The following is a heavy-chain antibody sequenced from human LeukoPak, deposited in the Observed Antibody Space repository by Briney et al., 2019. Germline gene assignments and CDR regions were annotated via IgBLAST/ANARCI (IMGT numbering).Heavy chain of an antibody. CDR1: GFTFSSYA. V-gene: IGHV3-23*01. D-gene: IGHD1-26*01. CDR2: VSGSGGST. Sequence: GGSLRLSCAASGFTFSSYAMSWVRQAPGKGLEWVSAVSGSGGSTYYADSVKGRFTISRDNSKNTLYLQMNSLRAKDTAVYYCAKSPGATWRLYSFDIWGQGTMVTVSS. CDR3: AKSPGATWRLYSFDI. J-gene: IGHJ3*02.